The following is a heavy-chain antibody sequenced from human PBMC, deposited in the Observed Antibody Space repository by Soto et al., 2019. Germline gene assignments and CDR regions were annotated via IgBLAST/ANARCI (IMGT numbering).Heavy chain of an antibody. Sequence: GSLRLCCAASGFAFSSSWMHWVRQTPGKGPVWVSRIYNDGSRTAYADSVKGRFTISRDNAKNSMYLQMISLIVEDTAGYYCARDLSGDTTAYFDLWGQGTLVTVSS. V-gene: IGHV3-74*01. CDR3: ARDLSGDTTAYFDL. D-gene: IGHD1-1*01. J-gene: IGHJ4*02. CDR2: IYNDGSRT. CDR1: GFAFSSSW.